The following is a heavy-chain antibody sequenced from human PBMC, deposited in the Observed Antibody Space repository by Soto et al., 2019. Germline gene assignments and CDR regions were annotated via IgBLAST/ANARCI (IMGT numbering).Heavy chain of an antibody. J-gene: IGHJ4*02. V-gene: IGHV3-74*01. D-gene: IGHD3-22*01. CDR3: AREHYYYDGSSYSDY. CDR1: GFTFSSKT. CDR2: ISSDGSST. Sequence: AGGSLRLSCAASGFTFSSKTMNWVRQAPGKGLEWVSRISSDGSSTSYADSVKGRFTISRDNAKNTLYLQMNSLRAEDTAVYYCAREHYYYDGSSYSDYWGQGTLVTVS.